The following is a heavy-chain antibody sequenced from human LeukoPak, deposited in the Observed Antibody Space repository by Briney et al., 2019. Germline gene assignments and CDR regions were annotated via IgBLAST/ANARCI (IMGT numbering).Heavy chain of an antibody. CDR1: GFTFSSYA. V-gene: IGHV3-23*01. CDR2: ISGSGDRT. CDR3: AGTYYYDSSGYSYEY. J-gene: IGHJ4*02. D-gene: IGHD3-22*01. Sequence: GGSLRLSCAASGFTFSSYAMSWVRQAPGKGLEWVSGISGSGDRTDYADSVKGRFTISRDNSKNTLYVQMNSLRAEDTAVYYCAGTYYYDSSGYSYEYWGQGTLVAVSS.